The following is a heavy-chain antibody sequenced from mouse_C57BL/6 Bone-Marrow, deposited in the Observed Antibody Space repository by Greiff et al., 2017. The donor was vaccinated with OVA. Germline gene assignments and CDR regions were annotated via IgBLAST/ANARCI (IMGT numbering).Heavy chain of an antibody. CDR1: GYTFTNYW. Sequence: QVQLKESGAELVRPGTSVKMSCKASGYTFTNYWIGWAKQRPGHGLEWIGDIYPGGGYTNYNEKFKGKATLTADKSSSTAYMQFSSLTSEDSAIYYCARSCIWGDWYFDVWGTGTTVTVSS. CDR2: IYPGGGYT. D-gene: IGHD4-1*01. J-gene: IGHJ1*03. V-gene: IGHV1-63*01. CDR3: ARSCIWGDWYFDV.